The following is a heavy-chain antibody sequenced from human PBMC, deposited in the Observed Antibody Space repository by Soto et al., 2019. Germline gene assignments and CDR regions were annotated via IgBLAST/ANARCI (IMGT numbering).Heavy chain of an antibody. CDR2: IIPMFGTT. D-gene: IGHD1-1*01. J-gene: IGHJ6*02. Sequence: QVQLVQSGAEVKKPGSSVKVSCKASGGTFRNYAFNWVRQAPGQGLEWMGGIIPMFGTTNTAQRFQDRVTITADEFTSTAYVELTSLRSEDTAVYYCAKSAGTTTHDHYYYLVDVWGPGTTVTVSS. CDR3: AKSAGTTTHDHYYYLVDV. V-gene: IGHV1-69*01. CDR1: GGTFRNYA.